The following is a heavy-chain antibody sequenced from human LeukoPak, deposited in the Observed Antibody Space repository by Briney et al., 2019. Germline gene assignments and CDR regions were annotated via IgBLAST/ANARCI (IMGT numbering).Heavy chain of an antibody. V-gene: IGHV4-34*01. CDR1: GGSLRGYY. Sequence: SETLSLTCSVYGGSLRGYYWSSIRQPPGKGLEWIGPFNHSGSTNYNPYLKSRVTISVDTSKNQFSLKLSSVTAADTAVYYCARGRQWLVHEYFQHWGQGTLVTVSS. CDR2: FNHSGST. CDR3: ARGRQWLVHEYFQH. D-gene: IGHD6-19*01. J-gene: IGHJ1*01.